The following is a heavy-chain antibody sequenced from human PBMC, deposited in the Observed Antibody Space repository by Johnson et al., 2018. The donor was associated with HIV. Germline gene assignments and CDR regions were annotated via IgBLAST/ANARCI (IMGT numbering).Heavy chain of an antibody. CDR2: ISYDGSNK. D-gene: IGHD3-10*01. V-gene: IGHV3-30*18. CDR3: AKSTQASIVRESGPYGAFDI. Sequence: VQLVESGGGVVQPGRSLRLSCAASGFTFSSYGMHWVRQVPGKGLEWVAVISYDGSNKYYADSVKGRFTISRDNSKNTLYLQMNSLRAEDTALYYCAKSTQASIVRESGPYGAFDIWGQGTMVTVSS. J-gene: IGHJ3*02. CDR1: GFTFSSYG.